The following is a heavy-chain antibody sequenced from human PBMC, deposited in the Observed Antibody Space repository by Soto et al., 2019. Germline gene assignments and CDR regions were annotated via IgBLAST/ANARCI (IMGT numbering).Heavy chain of an antibody. CDR1: GNSFSGLY. V-gene: IGHV4-4*07. CDR3: ARDSFPYYHNSTGYGEPFDP. D-gene: IGHD3-22*01. Sequence: SETLSVTCTVSGNSFSGLYWSWIRKSAGQGHEWIGRIYATGTTDYNPSLKSRVMMSVDTSKKQFSLKLRSVTAADTAVYYCARDSFPYYHNSTGYGEPFDPWGQGTVVTVSS. J-gene: IGHJ5*02. CDR2: IYATGTT.